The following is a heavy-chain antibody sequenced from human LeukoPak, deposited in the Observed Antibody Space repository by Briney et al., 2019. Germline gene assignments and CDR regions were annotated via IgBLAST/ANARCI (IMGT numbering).Heavy chain of an antibody. J-gene: IGHJ4*02. CDR2: ISSSSSTI. CDR3: ARTYTSSHFDF. D-gene: IGHD6-13*01. V-gene: IGHV3-48*01. CDR1: GFTFSTYS. Sequence: GGSLRLSCAASGFTFSTYSMNWVRQAPGKGLEWISYISSSSSTIYYADSVKGRFTISRDNAKNSLYSQMNSLRAEDTAVYYCARTYTSSHFDFWGQGTLVTVSS.